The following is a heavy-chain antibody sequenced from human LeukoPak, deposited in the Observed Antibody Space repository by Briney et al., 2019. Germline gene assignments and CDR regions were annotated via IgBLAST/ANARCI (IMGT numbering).Heavy chain of an antibody. CDR3: ATDRRYYYDSSGYYYGDY. Sequence: GASVKVSCKVSGYTLTELSMHWVRQAPGKGLEWMGGFDPEDGETIYAQKFQGRVTMTEDTSTDTAYMELSSLRSEDTAVYYCATDRRYYYDSSGYYYGDYWGQGTLVTVSS. J-gene: IGHJ4*02. V-gene: IGHV1-24*01. CDR2: FDPEDGET. D-gene: IGHD3-22*01. CDR1: GYTLTELS.